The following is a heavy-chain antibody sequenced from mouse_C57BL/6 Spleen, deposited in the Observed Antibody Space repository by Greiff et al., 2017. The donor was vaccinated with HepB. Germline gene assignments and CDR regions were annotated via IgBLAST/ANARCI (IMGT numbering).Heavy chain of an antibody. D-gene: IGHD1-1*01. CDR2: INPSNGGT. CDR3: ASYYYGSSYHYYAMDY. V-gene: IGHV1-53*01. Sequence: QVQLQQPGTELVKPGASVKLSCKASGYTFTSYWMHWVKQRPGQGLEWIGNINPSNGGTNYNEKFKSKATLTVDKSSSTAYMQLSSLTSEDSAVYYCASYYYGSSYHYYAMDYWGQGTSVTVSS. J-gene: IGHJ4*01. CDR1: GYTFTSYW.